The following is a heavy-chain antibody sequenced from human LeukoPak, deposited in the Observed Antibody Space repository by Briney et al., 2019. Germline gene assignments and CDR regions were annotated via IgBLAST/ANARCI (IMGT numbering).Heavy chain of an antibody. J-gene: IGHJ6*03. CDR1: GGSISSSSYY. V-gene: IGHV4-39*01. CDR3: ASQGGYSYGYYYYMDV. Sequence: SETLSLTCTVSGGSISSSSYYWGWIRQPQGKGLDGIGSIYYSGSTYYNPSLKSRVTISVDTSTNQFSLKLSSVTAADTAVYFCASQGGYSYGYYYYMDVWGKGTTVTVSS. CDR2: IYYSGST. D-gene: IGHD5-18*01.